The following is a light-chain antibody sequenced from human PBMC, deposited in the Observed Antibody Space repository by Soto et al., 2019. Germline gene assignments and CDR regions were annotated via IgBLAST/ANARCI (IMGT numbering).Light chain of an antibody. CDR1: SSDVGRYNY. Sequence: QSVLTQPPSASGSPGQSVTISCTGTSSDVGRYNYVSWYQQHPGKAPKLMIYEVTKRPSGVPDRFSGSKSGNTASLTVSGLQAEDEATYFCGSYAGSNIMIFGGGTTLTVL. CDR3: GSYAGSNIMI. J-gene: IGLJ2*01. CDR2: EVT. V-gene: IGLV2-8*01.